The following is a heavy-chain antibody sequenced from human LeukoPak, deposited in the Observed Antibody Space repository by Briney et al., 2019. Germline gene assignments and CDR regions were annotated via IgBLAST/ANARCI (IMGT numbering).Heavy chain of an antibody. D-gene: IGHD5-12*01. Sequence: GGSLRLSCAASGFTFSSYSMNWVRQAPGKGLEWVSSISSSSSYIYYADSVKGRFTISRDNAKNTLYLQMNTLRAEDTAVYYCATLYGGSTDYWGQGTLVTVSS. CDR3: ATLYGGSTDY. CDR1: GFTFSSYS. J-gene: IGHJ4*02. V-gene: IGHV3-21*06. CDR2: ISSSSSYI.